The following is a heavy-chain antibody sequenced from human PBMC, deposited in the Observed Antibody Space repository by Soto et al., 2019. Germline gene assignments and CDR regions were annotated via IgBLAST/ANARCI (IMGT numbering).Heavy chain of an antibody. CDR1: GGSISSYY. Sequence: SETLSLTCTVSGGSISSYYWSWIRQPPGKGLEWIGYIYYSGSTNYNPSLKSRATISVDTSKTQSPLKLTSVPAADTAVYYCAKITYVFGSAYFDYGAQEPLVPVSS. V-gene: IGHV4-59*01. D-gene: IGHD3-3*01. CDR3: AKITYVFGSAYFDY. CDR2: IYYSGST. J-gene: IGHJ4*02.